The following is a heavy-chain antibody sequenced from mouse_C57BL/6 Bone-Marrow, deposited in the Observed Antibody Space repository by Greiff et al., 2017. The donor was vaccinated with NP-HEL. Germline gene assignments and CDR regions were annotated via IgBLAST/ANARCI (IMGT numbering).Heavy chain of an antibody. J-gene: IGHJ2*01. Sequence: QVQLQQPGAELVKPGASVKLSCKASGYTFTSYWMHWVKQRPGQGLEWIGMIHPNSGSTNYNEKFKSKATLTVDKSSSTAYMQLSSLTSEDSAVYYCARICPAYYVYFDYWGQGTTLTVSS. D-gene: IGHD1-1*01. CDR2: IHPNSGST. CDR1: GYTFTSYW. V-gene: IGHV1-64*01. CDR3: ARICPAYYVYFDY.